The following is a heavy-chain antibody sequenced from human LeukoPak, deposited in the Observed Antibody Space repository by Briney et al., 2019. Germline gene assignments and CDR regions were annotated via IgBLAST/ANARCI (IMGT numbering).Heavy chain of an antibody. CDR3: ARLGYCSSTSCYDWSQYYYYYYMDV. Sequence: ASVKVSCKASGYTFTSYDINWVRQATGQGLGWMGWMNPNSGNTGYAQKFQGRVTMTRNTSISTAYMELSSLRSEDTAVYYCARLGYCSSTSCYDWSQYYYYYYMDVWGKGTTVTVSS. J-gene: IGHJ6*03. D-gene: IGHD2-2*01. V-gene: IGHV1-8*01. CDR2: MNPNSGNT. CDR1: GYTFTSYD.